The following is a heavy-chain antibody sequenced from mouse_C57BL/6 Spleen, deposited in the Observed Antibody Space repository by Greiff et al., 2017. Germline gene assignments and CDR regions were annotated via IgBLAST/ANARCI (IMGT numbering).Heavy chain of an antibody. CDR2: IDPANGNT. CDR3: ARNSGSSYGYFDV. CDR1: GFNIKNTY. Sequence: VQLKESVAELVRPGASVKLSCTASGFNIKNTYMHWVKQRPEQGLEWIGRIDPANGNTKYAPKFQGKATITADTSSNTAYLQLSSLTSEDTAIYYCARNSGSSYGYFDVWGTGTTVTVSS. V-gene: IGHV14-3*01. J-gene: IGHJ1*03. D-gene: IGHD1-1*01.